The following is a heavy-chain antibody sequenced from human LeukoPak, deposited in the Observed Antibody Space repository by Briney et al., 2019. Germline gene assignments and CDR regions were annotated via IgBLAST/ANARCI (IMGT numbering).Heavy chain of an antibody. V-gene: IGHV1-18*01. D-gene: IGHD3-3*01. CDR2: ISAYNGNT. J-gene: IGHJ4*02. CDR3: ARELFKYGVVSPIDY. Sequence: ASVKVSCKASGYTFTSYGISWVRQAPGQGLEWMGWISAYNGNTNYAQKLQGRVTMTTDTSTSTAYMELRSLRSDDTAVYYCARELFKYGVVSPIDYWGQGTLVTVSS. CDR1: GYTFTSYG.